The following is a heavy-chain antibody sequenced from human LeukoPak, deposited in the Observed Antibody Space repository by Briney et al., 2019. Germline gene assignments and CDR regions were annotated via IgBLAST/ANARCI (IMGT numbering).Heavy chain of an antibody. V-gene: IGHV3-23*01. CDR1: GFTFSSHP. CDR2: IRGSGDST. Sequence: QSGGSLRLSCAASGFTFSSHPMSWVRLAPGKGLEWVSSIRGSGDSTYYADSVKGRFTISRDNTKNTLYLRMNSLRGDDTAVYYCAKSYSYYHMDDWGKGTSVTVSS. J-gene: IGHJ6*03. CDR3: AKSYSYYHMDD.